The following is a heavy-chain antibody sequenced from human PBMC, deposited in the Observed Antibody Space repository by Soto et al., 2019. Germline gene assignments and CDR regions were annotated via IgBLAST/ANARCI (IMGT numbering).Heavy chain of an antibody. J-gene: IGHJ6*02. V-gene: IGHV1-69*13. D-gene: IGHD3-10*01. CDR3: GSSTVRGATARRPYYYYGMEV. CDR1: GGTFSSYA. Sequence: ASVKVACKASGGTFSSYAISWVRQAPGQGLEWMGGIIPIFGTANYAQKFQGRVTITADESTSAAYMELSSLRSEDTAVYYCGSSTVRGATARRPYYYYGMEVWGQGTTVTVSS. CDR2: IIPIFGTA.